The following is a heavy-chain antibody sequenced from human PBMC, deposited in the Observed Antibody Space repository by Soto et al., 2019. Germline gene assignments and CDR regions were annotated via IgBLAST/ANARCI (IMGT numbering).Heavy chain of an antibody. CDR2: IYYSGST. J-gene: IGHJ6*02. D-gene: IGHD4-4*01. CDR1: GGSINSSINY. CDR3: ATNYAYYYYYGMDV. Sequence: PETLSLTCTVSGGSINSSINYWGWIRQPPGKGLEWIGSIYYSGSTYYNPSLKSRVTISVDTSKNQFSLKLSSVTAADTAVYYCATNYAYYYYYGMDVWGQGTTVTVS. V-gene: IGHV4-39*01.